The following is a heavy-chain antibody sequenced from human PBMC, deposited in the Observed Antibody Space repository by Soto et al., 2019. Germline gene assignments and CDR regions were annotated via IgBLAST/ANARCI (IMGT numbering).Heavy chain of an antibody. J-gene: IGHJ4*02. CDR2: ISQSAGGNT. CDR1: GFTFRSYG. CDR3: AGWNYDY. V-gene: IGHV3-23*01. D-gene: IGHD1-7*01. Sequence: PVGSLIISCAASGFTFRSYGMMWVRQAPGKGLEWVSAISQSAGGNTYYADSVKGRFTISRDDSKNTLYLQMDSLRPEDTAQYYCAGWNYDYWGQGTQVTVSS.